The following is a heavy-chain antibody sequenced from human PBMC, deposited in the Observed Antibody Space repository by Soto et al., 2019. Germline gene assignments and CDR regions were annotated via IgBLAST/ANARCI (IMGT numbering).Heavy chain of an antibody. D-gene: IGHD3-16*01. Sequence: QVQLQQWGAGLLKPSETLSLTCAVYGGFLSESYWTWIRQPPGKGLEWIGEINHVGGTNYNPSLKSRVTMSVDTSQNQFSLRLISVTAADTAMYFCVRLRYQLPSSVLWLDPWGQGTPVTVSS. V-gene: IGHV4-34*01. J-gene: IGHJ5*02. CDR2: INHVGGT. CDR3: VRLRYQLPSSVLWLDP. CDR1: GGFLSESY.